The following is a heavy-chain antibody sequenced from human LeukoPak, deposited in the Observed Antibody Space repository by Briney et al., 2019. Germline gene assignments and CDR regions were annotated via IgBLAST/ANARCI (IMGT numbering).Heavy chain of an antibody. D-gene: IGHD4-17*01. J-gene: IGHJ4*02. V-gene: IGHV3-74*01. CDR1: GFTFSRYW. CDR3: VSRNYGSSPFDY. Sequence: PGGSLRLSCAASGFTFSRYWMRWVRQAPGKGLAWVSRISSDGSNTNYADSVKGRFTISRDNAKNTLYLQMDSLTAEDTAVYYCVSRNYGSSPFDYWGQGTLVTVSS. CDR2: ISSDGSNT.